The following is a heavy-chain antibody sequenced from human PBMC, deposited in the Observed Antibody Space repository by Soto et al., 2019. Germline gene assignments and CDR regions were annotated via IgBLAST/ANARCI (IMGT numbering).Heavy chain of an antibody. CDR2: IYSFGNT. J-gene: IGHJ5*02. V-gene: IGHV4-31*03. CDR3: ARVMGDGSGNFWWFDV. Sequence: QVQLQESGPGLVKPSQTLSLTCSVSGGSVNSGAFYWGWIRQSPGKGLECLGYIYSFGNTFYNPSFKSRVTISLDSSKNQFSLRLTSVIAADTAIYYCARVMGDGSGNFWWFDVWGQGTLVTVSS. CDR1: GGSVNSGAFY. D-gene: IGHD3-10*01.